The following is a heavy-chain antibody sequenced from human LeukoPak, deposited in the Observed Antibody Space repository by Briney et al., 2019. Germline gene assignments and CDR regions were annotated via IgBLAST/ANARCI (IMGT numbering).Heavy chain of an antibody. CDR3: ARHVRGVPHSGY. V-gene: IGHV4-38-2*02. CDR1: GYSISSGYY. D-gene: IGHD3-10*02. J-gene: IGHJ4*02. Sequence: SETLSLTCTVSGYSISSGYYWGWIRQPPGKGLEWIGYIYYSGSTNYNPSLKSRVTISVDTSKNQFSLKLSSVTAADTAVYYCARHVRGVPHSGYWGQGTLVTVSS. CDR2: IYYSGST.